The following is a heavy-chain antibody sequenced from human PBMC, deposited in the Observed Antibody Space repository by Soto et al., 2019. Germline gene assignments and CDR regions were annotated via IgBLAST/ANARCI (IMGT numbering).Heavy chain of an antibody. CDR2: IKQDGSDK. V-gene: IGHV3-7*05. CDR3: AKVKSLAGQE. J-gene: IGHJ4*02. CDR1: GFTFSRYW. D-gene: IGHD6-6*01. Sequence: EVQLVESGGGLVQPGGSLRLSCAASGFTFSRYWMSWVRQAPGKGLECVANIKQDGSDKYYVDSLKGRFTIYRDNAKNSRYLQMNSLTAEDKAIYYCAKVKSLAGQEWGQGTLVTVSS.